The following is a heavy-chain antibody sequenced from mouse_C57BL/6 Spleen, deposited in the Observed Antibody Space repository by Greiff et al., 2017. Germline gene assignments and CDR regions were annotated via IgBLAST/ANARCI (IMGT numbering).Heavy chain of an antibody. V-gene: IGHV5-16*01. Sequence: EVKLVESEGGLVQPGSSMKISCTASGFTFSDYYMAWVRQVPEKGLEWVANINYSGCRTNYLNSLKSRFIISRDNAKNILYLQMSSLKSEDTATYYCARDNYSNYDYWGQGTTLTVSS. CDR3: ARDNYSNYDY. CDR1: GFTFSDYY. D-gene: IGHD2-5*01. CDR2: INYSGCRT. J-gene: IGHJ2*01.